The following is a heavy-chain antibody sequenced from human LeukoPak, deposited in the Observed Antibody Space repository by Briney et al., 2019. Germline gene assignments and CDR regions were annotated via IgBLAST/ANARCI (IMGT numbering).Heavy chain of an antibody. CDR1: GGSISSSSYY. V-gene: IGHV4-39*07. J-gene: IGHJ4*02. Sequence: SETLSLTCTVSGGSISSSSYYWGWIRQPPGKGLEWIGRIYNSGSTKYNPSLQSRVTMSVDTSKNQFSLKLSSVTAADTAVYYCAGIGVGATTPFDYWGQGTLVTVSS. D-gene: IGHD1-26*01. CDR2: IYNSGST. CDR3: AGIGVGATTPFDY.